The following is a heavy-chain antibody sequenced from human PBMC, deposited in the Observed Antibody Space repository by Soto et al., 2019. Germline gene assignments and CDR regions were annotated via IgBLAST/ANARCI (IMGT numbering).Heavy chain of an antibody. CDR2: IIPIFGTA. J-gene: IGHJ4*02. D-gene: IGHD3-22*01. CDR3: ATRSYYYHSSGYAPFDY. V-gene: IGHV1-69*13. Sequence: ASVKVSCKASGGTFSSYAISWVRQAPGQGLEWMGGIIPIFGTANYAQKFQGRVTITADESTSTAYMELSSLRSEDTAVYYCATRSYYYHSSGYAPFDYWGQGTLVTVSS. CDR1: GGTFSSYA.